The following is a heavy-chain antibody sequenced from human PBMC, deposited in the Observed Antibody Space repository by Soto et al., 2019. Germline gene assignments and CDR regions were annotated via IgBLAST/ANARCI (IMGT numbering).Heavy chain of an antibody. CDR3: AGFGRGEYYYPGMDV. J-gene: IGHJ6*02. Sequence: QVQLQESGPGLVKPSQTLSLTCTVSGGSISSGGYYWSWIRQHPGKGLEWIGYIYSSGSTHYNPSLQSRVTXPXXXSXXQFSLKLRSVTAADTAGYYWAGFGRGEYYYPGMDVWGQGTTVTVSS. V-gene: IGHV4-31*03. CDR2: IYSSGST. CDR1: GGSISSGGYY. D-gene: IGHD2-15*01.